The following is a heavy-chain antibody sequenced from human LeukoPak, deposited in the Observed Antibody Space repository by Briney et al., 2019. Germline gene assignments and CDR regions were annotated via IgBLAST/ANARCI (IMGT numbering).Heavy chain of an antibody. Sequence: PGGSLRLSCAVSGFTFSTHSMNWVRQAPGKGLEWVSYIISSSNTIYYADSVKGRFTISRDNAKNSLYLQMNSLRAEDTAVYYCARAVGHGSGSPRMDVWGEGTTVTVSS. J-gene: IGHJ6*04. V-gene: IGHV3-48*01. CDR3: ARAVGHGSGSPRMDV. D-gene: IGHD3-10*01. CDR1: GFTFSTHS. CDR2: IISSSNTI.